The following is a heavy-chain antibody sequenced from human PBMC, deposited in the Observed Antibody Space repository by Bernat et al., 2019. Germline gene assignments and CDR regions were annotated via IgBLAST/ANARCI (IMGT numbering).Heavy chain of an antibody. CDR2: IWYDGSNK. D-gene: IGHD3-22*01. CDR3: ARGWYYYDSSGYHNLDY. CDR1: GFTFSSYG. V-gene: IGHV3-33*01. Sequence: QVQLVESGGGVVQPGRSLRLSCAASGFTFSSYGMHWVRQAPGKGLEWVAVIWYDGSNKYYADSVKGRFTISRDNFKNTLYLQMNSLRAEDTAVYYCARGWYYYDSSGYHNLDYWGQGTLVTVSS. J-gene: IGHJ4*02.